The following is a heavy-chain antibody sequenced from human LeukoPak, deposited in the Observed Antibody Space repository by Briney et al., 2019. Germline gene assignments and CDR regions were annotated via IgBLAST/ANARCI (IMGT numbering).Heavy chain of an antibody. V-gene: IGHV3-30*18. CDR3: AKDLYLTGYSFDY. CDR1: GFTFSSYG. Sequence: GRSLRLSCAASGFTFSSYGMHWVRQAPGKGLEWVVVISYDGSNKYYADSVKGRFTISRDNSKNTLYLQMNSLRAEDTAVYYCAKDLYLTGYSFDYWGQGTLVTVSS. D-gene: IGHD3-9*01. CDR2: ISYDGSNK. J-gene: IGHJ4*02.